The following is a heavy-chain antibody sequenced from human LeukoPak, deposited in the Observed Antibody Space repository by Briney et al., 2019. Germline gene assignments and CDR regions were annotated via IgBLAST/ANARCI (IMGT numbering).Heavy chain of an antibody. J-gene: IGHJ6*02. CDR2: MNPNSDNT. Sequence: ASVKVSCKASGYTFTSYDINWVRQATGQGLEWMGWMNPNSDNTGYAQKFQGRVTMTRNTSISTAYMELSSLRSEDTAVYYCARPPPARYCSSTSCYTRFNYYYGMDVWGQGTTVTVSS. CDR3: ARPPPARYCSSTSCYTRFNYYYGMDV. CDR1: GYTFTSYD. V-gene: IGHV1-8*01. D-gene: IGHD2-2*02.